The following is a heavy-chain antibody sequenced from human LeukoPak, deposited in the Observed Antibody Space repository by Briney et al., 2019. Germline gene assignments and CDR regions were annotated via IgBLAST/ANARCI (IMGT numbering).Heavy chain of an antibody. D-gene: IGHD3-10*01. CDR1: GFTFSSYW. Sequence: GGSLRLSCAASGFTFSSYWMSWVRQAPGKGLEWVANIKQDGSEKYYVDSVKGRFTISRDNAKNSLYLQMNSLRAEDTAVYYCAKANMVRGVTLKFDYWGRGTLVTVSS. J-gene: IGHJ4*02. CDR3: AKANMVRGVTLKFDY. V-gene: IGHV3-7*03. CDR2: IKQDGSEK.